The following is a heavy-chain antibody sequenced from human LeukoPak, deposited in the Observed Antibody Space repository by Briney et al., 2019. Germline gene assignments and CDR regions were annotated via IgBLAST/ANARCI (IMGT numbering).Heavy chain of an antibody. CDR3: ARGAGGTARQYCSGGSCYSGPFDY. CDR2: ISYSGST. D-gene: IGHD2-15*01. J-gene: IGHJ4*02. Sequence: PSETLSLTCTVSGGSISSYYWSWIRQPPGKGLEWIGYISYSGSTNYNPSLKSRVTISLDTSKNQFSLKLSSVTAADTAVYYCARGAGGTARQYCSGGSCYSGPFDYWGQGTLVTVSS. CDR1: GGSISSYY. V-gene: IGHV4-59*12.